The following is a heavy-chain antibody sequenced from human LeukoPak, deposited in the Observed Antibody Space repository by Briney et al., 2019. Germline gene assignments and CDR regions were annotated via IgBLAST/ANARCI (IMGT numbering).Heavy chain of an antibody. CDR1: GGTFSSYA. CDR2: IIPIFGTA. J-gene: IGHJ4*02. Sequence: ASVKVSCKASGGTFSSYAISWVRQAPGQGLEWMGGIIPIFGTANYAQKFQGRVTITTDESTSTAYMELSSLRSEDTAVYYCARGPSYYYDSSGYFDYWGQGTLVTVSS. D-gene: IGHD3-22*01. V-gene: IGHV1-69*05. CDR3: ARGPSYYYDSSGYFDY.